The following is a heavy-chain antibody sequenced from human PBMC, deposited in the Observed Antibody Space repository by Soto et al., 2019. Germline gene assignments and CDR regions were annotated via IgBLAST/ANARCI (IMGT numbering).Heavy chain of an antibody. CDR2: IYYSGST. Sequence: ASETLSLTCTVSGGSVSSGSYYWSWIRQPPGKGLEWIGYIYYSGSTYYNPSLKSRVTISVDTSKNQFSLKLSSVTAADMAVYYCARDYGGNSVFFYWGQGTLVTVSS. CDR1: GGSVSSGSYY. J-gene: IGHJ4*02. D-gene: IGHD4-17*01. CDR3: ARDYGGNSVFFY. V-gene: IGHV4-30-4*08.